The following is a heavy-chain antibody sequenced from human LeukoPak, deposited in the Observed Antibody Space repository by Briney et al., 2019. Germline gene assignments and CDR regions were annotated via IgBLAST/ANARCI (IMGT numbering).Heavy chain of an antibody. D-gene: IGHD3-22*01. V-gene: IGHV7-4-1*02. CDR2: INTNTGSP. Sequence: ASVKVSCKASGYTFTSYAMNWVRQAPGQGLEWMGWINTNTGSPTFAQGFTGRFVFSLDTSVSTAYLQISSLKAEDTAVYYCARLGSGYYYYYYGMDVWGQGTTVTVSS. CDR3: ARLGSGYYYYYYGMDV. J-gene: IGHJ6*02. CDR1: GYTFTSYA.